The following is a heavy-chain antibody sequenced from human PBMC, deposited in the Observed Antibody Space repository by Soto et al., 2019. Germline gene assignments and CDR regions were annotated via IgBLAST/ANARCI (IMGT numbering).Heavy chain of an antibody. V-gene: IGHV3-9*01. CDR3: AKSKLYYDILTGPPEYGMDV. CDR2: ISWNSGTT. D-gene: IGHD3-9*01. CDR1: KFTFDDYA. Sequence: GVSLRLSCAASKFTFDDYAMHWVRQAPGKGLEWVSFISWNSGTTDYADSVKGRFTISRDNAKNSLYLQMNSLRAEDTALYYCAKSKLYYDILTGPPEYGMDVWGQGTTVTVSS. J-gene: IGHJ6*02.